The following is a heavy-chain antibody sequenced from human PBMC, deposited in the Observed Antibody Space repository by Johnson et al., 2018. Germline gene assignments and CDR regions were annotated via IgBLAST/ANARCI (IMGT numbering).Heavy chain of an antibody. Sequence: QVQLVESGAEVKKXEASVEVSCKASGGTFSSYALNWVRQAPGQGLEWMGGIIPMFDTTKYAKKFPGRVTFTADESSTTAYMELRGLASDDTAIYYCARDGQAFDTWGQGTMVTVSA. CDR1: GGTFSSYA. CDR2: IIPMFDTT. V-gene: IGHV1-69*01. J-gene: IGHJ3*02. CDR3: ARDGQAFDT.